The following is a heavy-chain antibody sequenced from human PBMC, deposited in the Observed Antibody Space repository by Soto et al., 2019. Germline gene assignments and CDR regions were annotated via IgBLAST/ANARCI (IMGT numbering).Heavy chain of an antibody. Sequence: PSETLSLTCTVSGGSISSSSYYWGWIRQPPGKGLEWIGSMYYSGSTYYNPSLKSRVTISVDTSKNQFYLKLSSVTAADTAVYYCASHDSSGCEDYHLVFWGRGTLVPVSS. V-gene: IGHV4-39*01. CDR1: GGSISSSSYY. J-gene: IGHJ4*02. CDR2: MYYSGST. CDR3: ASHDSSGCEDYHLVF. D-gene: IGHD6-19*01.